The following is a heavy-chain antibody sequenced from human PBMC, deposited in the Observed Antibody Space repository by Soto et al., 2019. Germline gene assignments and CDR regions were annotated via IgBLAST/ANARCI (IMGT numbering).Heavy chain of an antibody. CDR3: ASGASRWYPYFFDS. CDR1: GGTFSSYA. V-gene: IGHV1-69*13. Sequence: SVKVSCKASGGTFSSYAISWVQQAPGQGLEWMGGIIPIFGTANYAQKFQGRVTITADESTSTAYMELSSLRSDDTAVYFCASGASRWYPYFFDSWAQGTLVTVSS. CDR2: IIPIFGTA. J-gene: IGHJ4*02. D-gene: IGHD6-13*01.